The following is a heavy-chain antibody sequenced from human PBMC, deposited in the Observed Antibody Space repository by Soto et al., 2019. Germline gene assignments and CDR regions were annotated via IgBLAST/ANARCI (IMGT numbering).Heavy chain of an antibody. CDR1: GGSVSSGSYY. CDR2: IYYSGST. D-gene: IGHD3-3*01. Sequence: SETLSLTCTVSGGSVSSGSYYWSWIRQPPGKGLEWIGYIYYSGSTNYNPSLKRRVTISVDTSKNQFSLKLSSVTAADTAVYYCARGGYYDFWSARFRQFDPWGQGTLVTVSS. J-gene: IGHJ5*02. CDR3: ARGGYYDFWSARFRQFDP. V-gene: IGHV4-61*01.